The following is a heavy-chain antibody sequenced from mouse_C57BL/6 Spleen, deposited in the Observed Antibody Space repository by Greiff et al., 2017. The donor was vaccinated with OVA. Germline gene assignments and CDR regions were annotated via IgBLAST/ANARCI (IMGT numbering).Heavy chain of an antibody. J-gene: IGHJ4*01. V-gene: IGHV1-80*01. CDR2: IYPGDGDT. CDR3: ARSEADYYAMDY. CDR1: GYAFSSYW. Sequence: QVQLQQSGAELVKPGASVKISCKASGYAFSSYWMNWVKQRPGKGLEWIGQIYPGDGDTNYNGKFKGKATLTVDKSSSTAYMQLSSLTSEDSAVYYCARSEADYYAMDYWGQGTSVTVSS.